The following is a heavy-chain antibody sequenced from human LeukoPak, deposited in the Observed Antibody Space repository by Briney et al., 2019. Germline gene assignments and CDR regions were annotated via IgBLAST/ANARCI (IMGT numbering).Heavy chain of an antibody. D-gene: IGHD6-13*01. CDR3: AREWLEQQLVTGRRIVDY. CDR2: SCYSGST. J-gene: IGHJ4*02. Sequence: KPSETLSLTCTVSGGSISSSSYYWGSLRQPPGKGVGWNGSSCYSGSTYYNPFLKSRVTISVDTSKNQFALKLSTVTAADTAVYYCAREWLEQQLVTGRRIVDYWGRGTLVTVSS. V-gene: IGHV4-39*02. CDR1: GGSISSSSYY.